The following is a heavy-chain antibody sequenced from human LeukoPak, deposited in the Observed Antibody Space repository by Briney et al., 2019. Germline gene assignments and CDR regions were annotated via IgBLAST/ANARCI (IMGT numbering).Heavy chain of an antibody. J-gene: IGHJ4*02. CDR1: GFTFSNGW. CDR3: ARSRGGFYHY. CDR2: FDTDGSKT. Sequence: GGSLRLSCAASGFTFSNGWVHWVRQAPGKGLVWVSRFDTDGSKTTYADSVKGRFTISRYNAKNTLYLQMNSLRVEDTAVYYCARSRGGFYHYWGQGTLVTVSS. V-gene: IGHV3-74*01. D-gene: IGHD2/OR15-2a*01.